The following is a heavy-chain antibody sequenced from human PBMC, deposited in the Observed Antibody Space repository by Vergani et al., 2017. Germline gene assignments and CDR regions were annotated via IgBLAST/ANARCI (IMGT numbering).Heavy chain of an antibody. Sequence: QVQLQESGPGLVKPSETLSLTCTVSGGSISSYYWSWIQQLPGKGLEWIGYIYYSGSTNYNPSLKSRVTISVDTSKNQFSLKLSSVTAADTAVDYCARRSVNYCYYYMDVWGKGTMVSVSS. V-gene: IGHV4-59*01. CDR1: GGSISSYY. CDR2: IYYSGST. CDR3: ARRSVNYCYYYMDV. D-gene: IGHD4-23*01. J-gene: IGHJ6*03.